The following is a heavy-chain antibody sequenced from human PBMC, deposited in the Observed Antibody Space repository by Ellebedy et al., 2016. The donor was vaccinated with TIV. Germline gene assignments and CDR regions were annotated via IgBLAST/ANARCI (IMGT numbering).Heavy chain of an antibody. J-gene: IGHJ4*02. Sequence: GESLKISCAASGFTFSSYGMHWVRQAPGKGLEWVAFIRYDGSNKYYADSVKGRFTISRDNSKNTLYLQMNSLRAEDTAVYYCAKDPFDWLPYYFDYWGQGTLVTVSS. D-gene: IGHD3-9*01. CDR2: IRYDGSNK. CDR3: AKDPFDWLPYYFDY. V-gene: IGHV3-30*02. CDR1: GFTFSSYG.